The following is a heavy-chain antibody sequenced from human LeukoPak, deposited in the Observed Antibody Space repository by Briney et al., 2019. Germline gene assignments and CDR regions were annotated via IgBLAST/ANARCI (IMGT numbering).Heavy chain of an antibody. V-gene: IGHV4-61*02. D-gene: IGHD5-18*01. J-gene: IGHJ6*03. CDR1: GGSISSGSYY. CDR2: IYTSGYT. Sequence: SETLSLTCTVSGGSISSGSYYWSWIRQPAGKGLEWIGRIYTSGYTNYNPSLKSRVTISIDTSKNQFSLKLSSVTAADTAVYYCARDGLRGYTYGRNYSYFYYLDVWGKGTTVTISS. CDR3: ARDGLRGYTYGRNYSYFYYLDV.